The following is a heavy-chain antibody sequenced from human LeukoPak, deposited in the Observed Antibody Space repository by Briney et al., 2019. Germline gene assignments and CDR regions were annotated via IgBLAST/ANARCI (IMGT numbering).Heavy chain of an antibody. Sequence: GGSLRLSCAASGFTFSNYMMHWVRQAPGKGLEWVSSITSSGAYIFYADSMKGRFTISRDNAKNSLYLQMNSLRADDTAVYYCARGPKSLVTKLGSHSDYWGQGTLVTVSS. V-gene: IGHV3-21*01. CDR3: ARGPKSLVTKLGSHSDY. J-gene: IGHJ4*02. CDR1: GFTFSNYM. D-gene: IGHD4-17*01. CDR2: ITSSGAYI.